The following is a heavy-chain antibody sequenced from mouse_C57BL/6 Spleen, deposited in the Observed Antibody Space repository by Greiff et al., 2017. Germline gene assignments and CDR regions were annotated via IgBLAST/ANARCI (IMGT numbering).Heavy chain of an antibody. D-gene: IGHD2-4*01. J-gene: IGHJ4*01. CDR2: ISSGSSTI. CDR3: ARMITTGAMDY. Sequence: EVKLVESGGGLVKPGGSLKLSCAASGFTFSDYGMHWVRQAPEKGLEWVAYISSGSSTIYYADTVKGRFTISRDNAKNTLFLQMTSLMSEDTAMYYCARMITTGAMDYWGQGTSVTVSS. V-gene: IGHV5-17*01. CDR1: GFTFSDYG.